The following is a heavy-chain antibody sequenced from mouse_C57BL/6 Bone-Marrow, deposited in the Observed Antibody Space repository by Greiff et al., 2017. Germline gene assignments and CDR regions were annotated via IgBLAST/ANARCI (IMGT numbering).Heavy chain of an antibody. CDR1: GFNFKDDY. D-gene: IGHD1-1*01. J-gene: IGHJ2*01. CDR3: TTICTVVAFDY. CDR2: IDPENGDT. V-gene: IGHV14-4*01. Sequence: VQLQQSGAELVRPGASVKLSCTASGFNFKDDYMHWVKQRPEQGLEWIGWIDPENGDTEYASKFQGKATITADTSSNTAYLQLSSLTSEDTAVYYCTTICTVVAFDYWGKGTTLTVSS.